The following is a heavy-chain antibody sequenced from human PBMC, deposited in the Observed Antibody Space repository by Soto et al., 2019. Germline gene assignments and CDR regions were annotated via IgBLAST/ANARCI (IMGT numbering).Heavy chain of an antibody. CDR2: ISHDGGEK. V-gene: IGHV3-30*18. D-gene: IGHD6-19*01. Sequence: QVHLVESGGGVVQPGRSLRLSCAASGFTFSTTGMHWVRQAPGKGLEWVAMISHDGGEKFYTDSVKGRFTISRDTSKNTLYLQMDSLRPEDTAIYHCAKDLYGAGWYNYFDPWGQGTVVTVSS. CDR3: AKDLYGAGWYNYFDP. CDR1: GFTFSTTG. J-gene: IGHJ5*02.